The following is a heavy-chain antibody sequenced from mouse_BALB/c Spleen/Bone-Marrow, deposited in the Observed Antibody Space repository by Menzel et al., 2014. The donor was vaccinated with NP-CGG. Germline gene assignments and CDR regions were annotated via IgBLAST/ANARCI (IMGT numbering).Heavy chain of an antibody. Sequence: VKLEESGPGLVAPSQSLSIPCTVSGFSLTAYGVNWVRQPPGKGLEWLGMIWTNGNTDYNSALKSRLSISEDNSKSQVFLEMTSLQTDDTAKYYCAGAYYGPAVWYFDVWGAGTTVTVSS. CDR1: GFSLTAYG. CDR3: AGAYYGPAVWYFDV. D-gene: IGHD1-1*01. J-gene: IGHJ1*01. V-gene: IGHV2-6-7*01. CDR2: IWTNGNT.